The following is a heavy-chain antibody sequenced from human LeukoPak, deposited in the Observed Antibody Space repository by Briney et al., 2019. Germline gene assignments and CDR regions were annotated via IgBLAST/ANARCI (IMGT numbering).Heavy chain of an antibody. CDR1: GFTFSDCY. D-gene: IGHD6-19*01. CDR3: ARDHKSRYSSGWYPDY. J-gene: IGHJ4*02. CDR2: ISSSGSTI. Sequence: GGSLRLSCAASGFTFSDCYMSWIRQAPGKGLEWVSYISSSGSTIYYADSVKGRFTISRDNAKNSLYLQMNSLRAEDTAVYYCARDHKSRYSSGWYPDYWGQGTLVTVSS. V-gene: IGHV3-11*01.